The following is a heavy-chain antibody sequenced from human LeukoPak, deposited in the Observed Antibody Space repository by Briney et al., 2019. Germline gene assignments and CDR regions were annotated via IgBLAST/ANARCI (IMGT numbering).Heavy chain of an antibody. V-gene: IGHV4-4*07. D-gene: IGHD3-10*01. J-gene: IGHJ5*02. Sequence: SETLSLTCTVSGDSIRSYYWSWIRQPAGKGLEWIGRVYTSGSTNYNPSLKSRVTMSIDTSKNQFSLKLSSVTPADTAVYYCARGGYYGSGNDFRFDPWGQGTLVTVSS. CDR2: VYTSGST. CDR1: GDSIRSYY. CDR3: ARGGYYGSGNDFRFDP.